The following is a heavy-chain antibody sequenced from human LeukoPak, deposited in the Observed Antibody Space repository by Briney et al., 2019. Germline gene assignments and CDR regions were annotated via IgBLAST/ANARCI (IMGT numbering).Heavy chain of an antibody. D-gene: IGHD4-11*01. V-gene: IGHV3-30-3*01. CDR3: ARDLMTTHFSALRHSDY. CDR1: GFTFSSYA. CDR2: ISYDGSNK. Sequence: GGSLRLSCAASGFTFSSYAMHWVRQAPGKGLEWVAVISYDGSNKYYADSVKGRFTISRDNSKNTLYLQMNSLRAEDTAVYYCARDLMTTHFSALRHSDYWGQGTLVTVSS. J-gene: IGHJ4*02.